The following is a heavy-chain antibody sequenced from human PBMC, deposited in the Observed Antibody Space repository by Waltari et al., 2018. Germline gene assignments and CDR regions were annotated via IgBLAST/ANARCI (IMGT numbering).Heavy chain of an antibody. CDR3: ARGNYDFWSDDSFDI. J-gene: IGHJ3*02. CDR2: INPNRGGT. D-gene: IGHD3-3*01. V-gene: IGHV1-2*02. CDR1: GYTFTGYY. Sequence: QVQLVQSGAEVKKPGASVKVSCKASGYTFTGYYMHWVRQAPGQGLEWMGWINPNRGGTNYAQKFQGRVTMTRDTSISTAYMELSRLRSDDTAVYYCARGNYDFWSDDSFDIWGQGTMVTV.